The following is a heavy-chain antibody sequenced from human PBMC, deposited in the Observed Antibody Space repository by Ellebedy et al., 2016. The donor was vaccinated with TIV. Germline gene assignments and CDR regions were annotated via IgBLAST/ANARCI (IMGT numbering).Heavy chain of an antibody. V-gene: IGHV4-39*01. J-gene: IGHJ4*02. CDR3: ARRKKAAINRLSGPTTVTTPFDY. CDR2: IYYSGST. D-gene: IGHD4-17*01. CDR1: GGSISSSSYY. Sequence: MPSETLSLTCTVSGGSISSSSYYWGWIRQPPGKGLEWIGSIYYSGSTYYNPSLKSRVTISVDTSKNQFSLKLSSVTAADTAVYYCARRKKAAINRLSGPTTVTTPFDYWGQGTLVTVSS.